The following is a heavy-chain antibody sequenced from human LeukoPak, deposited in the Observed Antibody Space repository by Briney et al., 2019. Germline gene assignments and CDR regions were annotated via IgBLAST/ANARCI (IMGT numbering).Heavy chain of an antibody. Sequence: GGSLRLSCTASGFTFGDYAMSWVRQAPGKGLEWVGFIRSKAYGGTTEYAASVKGRFTISRDDSKSIAYLQMNSLKTEDTAVYYCTRDGYYYDSSGHPNWGQGTLVTVSS. CDR1: GFTFGDYA. J-gene: IGHJ4*02. D-gene: IGHD3-22*01. V-gene: IGHV3-49*04. CDR2: IRSKAYGGTT. CDR3: TRDGYYYDSSGHPN.